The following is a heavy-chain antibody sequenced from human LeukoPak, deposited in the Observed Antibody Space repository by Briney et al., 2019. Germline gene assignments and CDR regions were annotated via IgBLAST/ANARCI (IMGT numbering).Heavy chain of an antibody. D-gene: IGHD3-10*01. CDR1: GFTFSSYG. CDR2: IRYDGSNK. V-gene: IGHV3-30*02. CDR3: ARGSGQLWFPGFDY. Sequence: GGSLRLSCAASGFTFSSYGMHWVRQAPGKGLEWVAFIRYDGSNKYYADSVKGRFTISRDNSKNTLYLQMNSLRAEDTAVYYCARGSGQLWFPGFDYWGQGTLVTISS. J-gene: IGHJ4*02.